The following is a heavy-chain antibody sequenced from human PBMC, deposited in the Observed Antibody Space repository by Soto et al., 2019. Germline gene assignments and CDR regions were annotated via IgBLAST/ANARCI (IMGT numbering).Heavy chain of an antibody. CDR3: ARVGGVAARTFDY. D-gene: IGHD2-15*01. Sequence: ASVKVSCKASGYTFTSYDINWVRQATGQGLEWMGWMNPNSGNTNYNPSLKSRVTISVDASKNQVSLRLTSMTAADTAVYYCARVGGVAARTFDYWGQGTVVTVSS. J-gene: IGHJ4*02. CDR1: GYTFTSYD. V-gene: IGHV1-8*01. CDR2: MNPNSGNT.